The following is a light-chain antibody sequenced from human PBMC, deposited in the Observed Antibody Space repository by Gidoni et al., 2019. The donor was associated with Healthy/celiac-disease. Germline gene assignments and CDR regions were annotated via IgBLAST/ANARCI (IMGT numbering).Light chain of an antibody. Sequence: DIQMTQSPSSLSASVGDRVTITCRASQSISSSLNWYQQKPGKAPKLLIYAASSLQSGVPSRFSGSGSGTDFTLTISSLQPEDFATYYCQQSYSTPLTCGPGTKVDIK. J-gene: IGKJ3*01. CDR1: QSISSS. CDR2: AAS. V-gene: IGKV1-39*01. CDR3: QQSYSTPLT.